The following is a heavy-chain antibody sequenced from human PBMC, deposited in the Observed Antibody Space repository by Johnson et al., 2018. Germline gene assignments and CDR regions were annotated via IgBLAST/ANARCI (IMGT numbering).Heavy chain of an antibody. CDR1: GFTFSSYA. J-gene: IGHJ3*02. Sequence: VQSGGSLRLSCAASGFTFSSYAMSWVRQAPGKGLELVSGLSGSDGSTYYADSVKGRFAGARDNSENTLYLQMNTLSAEDTAMYYCARIFDAFDIWGQGIMVTVSS. V-gene: IGHV3-23*01. CDR2: LSGSDGST. CDR3: ARIFDAFDI.